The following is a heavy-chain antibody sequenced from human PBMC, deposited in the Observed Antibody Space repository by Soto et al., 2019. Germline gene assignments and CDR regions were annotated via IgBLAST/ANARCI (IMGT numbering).Heavy chain of an antibody. D-gene: IGHD2-8*01. CDR2: IDPRDSYS. J-gene: IGHJ6*02. CDR1: GYIFSAFW. V-gene: IGHV5-10-1*01. Sequence: GESLKISCQASGYIFSAFWITWVRQIPGKGLEWMATIDPRDSYSNYSLSFQGHVTISADKSIGSAYLHWSTLEASDTAIYYCARISXGFCTKTTCKHYFGMDVWGQGTTVTVSS. CDR3: ARISXGFCTKTTCKHYFGMDV.